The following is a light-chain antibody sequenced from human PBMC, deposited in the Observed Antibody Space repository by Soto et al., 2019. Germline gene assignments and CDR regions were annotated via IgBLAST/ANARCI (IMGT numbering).Light chain of an antibody. CDR3: QHYNNWPPWT. CDR2: GAS. CDR1: QSVSSSY. V-gene: IGKV3-20*01. J-gene: IGKJ1*01. Sequence: IMLTQSPGTLSLSPGERATLSCRASQSVSSSYLAWYQQKPGQAPRLLIYGASSRATGIPDRFSGSGSGTDFTLTISRLEPEDFAVYYCQHYNNWPPWTFGQGTKVDIK.